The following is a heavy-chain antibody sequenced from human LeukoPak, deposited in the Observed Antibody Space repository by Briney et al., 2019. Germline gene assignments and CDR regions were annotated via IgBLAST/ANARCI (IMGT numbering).Heavy chain of an antibody. CDR2: IYSGGST. V-gene: IGHV3-53*05. CDR1: GFTVSSNY. J-gene: IGHJ4*02. CDR3: AKDQGIVATIGEVDY. D-gene: IGHD5-12*01. Sequence: GGSLRLSCAASGFTVSSNYMSWVRQAPGKGLEWVSVIYSGGSTYYADSVKGRFTISRDNSKNSLYLQMNSLRTEDTALYYCAKDQGIVATIGEVDYWGQGTLVTVSS.